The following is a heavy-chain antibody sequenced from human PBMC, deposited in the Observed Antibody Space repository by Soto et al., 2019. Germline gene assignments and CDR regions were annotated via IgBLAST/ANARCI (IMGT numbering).Heavy chain of an antibody. CDR3: ARDPYSGSYTAPYFDY. V-gene: IGHV3-48*01. CDR1: GFTFSSYS. D-gene: IGHD1-26*01. J-gene: IGHJ4*02. Sequence: GGSLRLSCAASGFTFSSYSMNWVRQAPGKGLEWVSYISSSSSTIYYADSVKGRFTISRDNAKNSLYLQMNSLRAEDTAVYYCARDPYSGSYTAPYFDYWGQGTLVTVSS. CDR2: ISSSSSTI.